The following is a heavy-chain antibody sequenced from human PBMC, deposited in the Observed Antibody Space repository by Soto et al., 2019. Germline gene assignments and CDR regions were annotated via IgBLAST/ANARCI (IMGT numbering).Heavy chain of an antibody. CDR1: GFSISHSY. V-gene: IGHV3-11*04. D-gene: IGHD5-12*01. CDR3: AITRRDGYNNYYYYYGMDV. Sequence: GGSLRLSCAASGFSISHSYMTWIRQAPGKGLEWLAYISHSGSTIYYADSVRGRFTISRDNAKNSLYLQMNSLRAEDTAVYYCAITRRDGYNNYYYYYGMDVWGQGTTVTVSS. J-gene: IGHJ6*02. CDR2: ISHSGSTI.